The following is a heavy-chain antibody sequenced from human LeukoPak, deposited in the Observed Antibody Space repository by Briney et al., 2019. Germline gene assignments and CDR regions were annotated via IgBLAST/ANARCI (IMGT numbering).Heavy chain of an antibody. CDR3: ARRSHYSRSSGNNC. CDR1: GGSFSGYY. CDR2: INHSGST. Sequence: NPSETLSLTCAVYGGSFSGYYWSWIPQPPGKGLEWIGEINHSGSTNYNPSVKSRVTISVDTSKNQFSLKLTSVTAADTAEYFCARRSHYSRSSGNNCWGQGTLVTVSS. J-gene: IGHJ4*02. V-gene: IGHV4-34*01. D-gene: IGHD6-6*01.